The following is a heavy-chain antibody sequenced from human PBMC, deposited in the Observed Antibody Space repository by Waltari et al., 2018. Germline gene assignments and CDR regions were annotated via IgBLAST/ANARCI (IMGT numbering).Heavy chain of an antibody. D-gene: IGHD5-12*01. Sequence: QVQLQESGPGLVKPSETLSLTCTVSGGSISTYHWSWIRQPAGRGLEWIWRFYPSGTTNYNPSLKSRVTMSVDASKNLFSLRLSSVTAADTAVYYCARRYNGYDYSYFDYWGQGTLVTVSS. J-gene: IGHJ4*02. CDR3: ARRYNGYDYSYFDY. CDR1: GGSISTYH. CDR2: FYPSGTT. V-gene: IGHV4-4*07.